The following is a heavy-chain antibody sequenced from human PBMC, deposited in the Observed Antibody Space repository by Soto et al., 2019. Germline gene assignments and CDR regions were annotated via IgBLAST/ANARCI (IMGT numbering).Heavy chain of an antibody. CDR2: VSTNNADT. CDR3: ARELNTDPSAYYSFAY. J-gene: IGHJ4*02. D-gene: IGHD3-22*01. Sequence: ASVKVSCKTSGYTFTAYGLAWLRQAPGQRPEWMGWVSTNNADTNYAQKFQGRVTMTTETSARTTYMELRSLRSDDTAVYYCARELNTDPSAYYSFAYWGQGTLVTVSS. CDR1: GYTFTAYG. V-gene: IGHV1-18*01.